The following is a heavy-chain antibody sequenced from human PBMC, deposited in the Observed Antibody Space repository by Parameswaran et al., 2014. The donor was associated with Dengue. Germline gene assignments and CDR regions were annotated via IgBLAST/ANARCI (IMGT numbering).Heavy chain of an antibody. CDR2: ISGSGGST. CDR3: APARVRGYYYGMDV. CDR1: SNA. J-gene: IGHJ6*02. V-gene: IGHV3-23*01. D-gene: IGHD3-10*01. Sequence: SNARWIRQPPGKGLEWVSAISGSGGSTYYADSVKGRFTISRDNSKNTLYLQMNSLRAEDTAVYYCAPARVRGYYYGMDVWGQGTTVTVSS.